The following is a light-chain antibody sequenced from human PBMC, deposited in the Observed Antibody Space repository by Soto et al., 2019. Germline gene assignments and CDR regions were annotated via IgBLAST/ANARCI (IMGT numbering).Light chain of an antibody. Sequence: DIVMTQSPLSLPVTPGEPASISCRSSQSLLYTNGNNYLDWYLQKPGQSPQLLIYLGSNRASGVPDGFSGSGSGTDFTLKISRVEAEDVGVYYCMQALQTPPTFGQGTKVEIK. CDR2: LGS. V-gene: IGKV2-28*01. CDR1: QSLLYTNGNNY. J-gene: IGKJ1*01. CDR3: MQALQTPPT.